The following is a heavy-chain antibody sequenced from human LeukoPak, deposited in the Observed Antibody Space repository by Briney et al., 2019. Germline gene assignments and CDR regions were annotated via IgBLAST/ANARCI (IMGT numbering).Heavy chain of an antibody. D-gene: IGHD6-13*01. V-gene: IGHV3-74*01. CDR2: INSDGSST. CDR3: ARDGYSSSWSYYYYYYMDV. CDR1: GFTFSSYW. J-gene: IGHJ6*03. Sequence: GGSLRLSCAASGFTFSSYWMHWVRQAPGKGLVWVSRINSDGSSTSYADSVKGRFTISRDNAKNTLYLQMNSLRAEDTAVYYCARDGYSSSWSYYYYYYMDVWGKGTTVTVSS.